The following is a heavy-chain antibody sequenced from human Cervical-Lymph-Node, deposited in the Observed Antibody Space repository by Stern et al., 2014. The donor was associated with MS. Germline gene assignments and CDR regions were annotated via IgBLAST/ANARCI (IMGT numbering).Heavy chain of an antibody. CDR2: ISVDGAKT. CDR1: GFAFSTYG. V-gene: IGHV3-30*03. Sequence: QVQLVESGGGVVQPGRSLRLSCSPSGFAFSTYGMHWVRQVPGKGLEWMALISVDGAKTYYADSVNVRFTISRDNPKNTLYLQMKSLRGEDTAVYYCARGSDWYPLDYWGQGTLVTVSS. CDR3: ARGSDWYPLDY. J-gene: IGHJ4*02. D-gene: IGHD6-19*01.